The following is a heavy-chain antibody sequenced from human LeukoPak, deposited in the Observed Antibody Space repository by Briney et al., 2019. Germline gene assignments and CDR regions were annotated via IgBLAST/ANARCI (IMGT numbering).Heavy chain of an antibody. V-gene: IGHV3-23*01. Sequence: PGGSLRLSCAASGFTFSSYGMHWVRQAPGKGLEWVSAISGSGGSTYYADSVKGRFTISRDNSKNTLYLQMNSLRAEDTAVYYCAKEGVSSSWSGVYFDYWGQGTLVTVSS. CDR2: ISGSGGST. CDR1: GFTFSSYG. J-gene: IGHJ4*02. CDR3: AKEGVSSSWSGVYFDY. D-gene: IGHD6-13*01.